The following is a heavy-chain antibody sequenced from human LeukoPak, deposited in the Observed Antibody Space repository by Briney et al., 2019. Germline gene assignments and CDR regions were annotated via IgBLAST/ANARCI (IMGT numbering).Heavy chain of an antibody. CDR2: MNPNSART. D-gene: IGHD6-6*01. J-gene: IGHJ4*02. V-gene: IGHV1-8*01. CDR3: ARAAKYSPYYFDY. CDR1: GYSFSTYD. Sequence: ASVKVSCKASGYSFSTYDFNWVRQATGQGLEWMGWMNPNSARTGYAQKLQGRVTMTWDASINTAYLELNSLTSDDTAIYFCARAAKYSPYYFDYWGQGSLVTVSS.